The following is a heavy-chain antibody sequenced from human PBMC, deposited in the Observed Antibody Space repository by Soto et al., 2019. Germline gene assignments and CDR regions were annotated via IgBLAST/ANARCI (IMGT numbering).Heavy chain of an antibody. J-gene: IGHJ3*02. V-gene: IGHV3-9*01. CDR2: ISWNSGSI. CDR3: ARDQVPGLDAFDI. Sequence: PGGSLRLSCAASGFTFDDYAIHWVRQAPGKGLEWVSGISWNSGSIGYADSVKGRFTISRDNAKNSMYLQMNSLRAEDTAVYYCARDQVPGLDAFDIWGQGTMVTVSS. CDR1: GFTFDDYA.